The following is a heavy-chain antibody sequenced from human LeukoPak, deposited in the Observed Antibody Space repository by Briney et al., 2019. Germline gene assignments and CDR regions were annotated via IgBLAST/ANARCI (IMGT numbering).Heavy chain of an antibody. J-gene: IGHJ5*02. CDR2: ISYDGGDK. CDR3: ARDIYGSGWFDP. D-gene: IGHD2/OR15-2a*01. V-gene: IGHV3-30*04. CDR1: GFTFSSYA. Sequence: PGGSLRLSCAASGFTFSSYAMHWVRQAPGKGLEWVAVISYDGGDKYYADSVKGRFTISRDNAKNTLYLQMNSLRAEDTAVYCCARDIYGSGWFDPWGQGTLVTVSS.